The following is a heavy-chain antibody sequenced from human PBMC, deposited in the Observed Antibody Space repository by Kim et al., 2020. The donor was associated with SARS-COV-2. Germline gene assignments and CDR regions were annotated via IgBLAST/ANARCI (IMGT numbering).Heavy chain of an antibody. CDR3: AKGYYYDSSGYQGRRREGDAFDT. CDR1: GFTFSSYA. D-gene: IGHD3-22*01. V-gene: IGHV3-23*01. Sequence: GGSLRLSCAASGFTFSSYAMSWVRQAPGKGLEWVSAISGSGGSTYYADSVKGRFTISRDNSKNTLYLQMNSLRAEDTAVYYCAKGYYYDSSGYQGRRREGDAFDTWGQGTMVTVSS. CDR2: ISGSGGST. J-gene: IGHJ3*02.